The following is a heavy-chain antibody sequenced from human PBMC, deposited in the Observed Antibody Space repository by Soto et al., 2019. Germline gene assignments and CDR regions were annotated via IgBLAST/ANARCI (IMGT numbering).Heavy chain of an antibody. Sequence: EVQLVESGGGLVQPGRSLRLSCAASGFTFDDYAVHWVRQAPGKGLEWVSGITWNSRSIAYADSVKGRFTISRDNGKNSLYLQMNSLRAEDTALYYCAKGVEGGYDPYYFDCWGQGTLVTVSS. D-gene: IGHD5-12*01. V-gene: IGHV3-9*01. CDR3: AKGVEGGYDPYYFDC. J-gene: IGHJ4*02. CDR1: GFTFDDYA. CDR2: ITWNSRSI.